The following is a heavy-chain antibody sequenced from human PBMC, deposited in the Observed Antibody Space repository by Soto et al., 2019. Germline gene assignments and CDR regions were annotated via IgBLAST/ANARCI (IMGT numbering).Heavy chain of an antibody. Sequence: PGGSLRLSCAASGFTFSNAWMNWVRQAPGKGLEWVGRIKSKTDGGTTDYAAPVKGRFTISRDDSKNTLYLQMNSLKTEDTAVYYCTIDSSGWYFYYYYGMDVWGQGTTVTVSS. D-gene: IGHD6-19*01. J-gene: IGHJ6*02. V-gene: IGHV3-15*07. CDR3: TIDSSGWYFYYYYGMDV. CDR1: GFTFSNAW. CDR2: IKSKTDGGTT.